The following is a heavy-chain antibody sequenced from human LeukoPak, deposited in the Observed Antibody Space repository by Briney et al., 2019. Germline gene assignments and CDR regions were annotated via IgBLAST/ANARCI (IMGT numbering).Heavy chain of an antibody. CDR1: GYTFTGYY. CDR2: INPNSGGT. Sequence: ASVKVSCKASGYTFTGYYMHWVRQAPGQGLGWMGWINPNSGGTNYAQKFQGRVTMTRDTSISTAYMELSRLRSDDTAVYYCARDMSYGSGSYYSAAYYYYGMDVWGQGTTVTVSS. D-gene: IGHD3-10*01. CDR3: ARDMSYGSGSYYSAAYYYYGMDV. J-gene: IGHJ6*02. V-gene: IGHV1-2*02.